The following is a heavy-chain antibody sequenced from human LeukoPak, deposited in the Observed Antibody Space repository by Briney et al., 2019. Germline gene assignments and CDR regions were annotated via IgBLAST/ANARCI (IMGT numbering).Heavy chain of an antibody. CDR2: ISSSGSTI. CDR3: ARVVGDYGMDV. J-gene: IGHJ6*02. V-gene: IGHV3-11*01. D-gene: IGHD2-2*01. CDR1: GFPFSAYY. Sequence: GGPLNLSCAAPGFPFSAYYMSWIRQAQGKGLGWVSYISSSGSTIYYADSVKGRFTISRDNAKNSLYLQMNSLRAEDTAVYYCARVVGDYGMDVWGQGTTVTVSS.